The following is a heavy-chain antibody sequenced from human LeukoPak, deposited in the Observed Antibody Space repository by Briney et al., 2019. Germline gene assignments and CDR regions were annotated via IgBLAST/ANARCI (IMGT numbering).Heavy chain of an antibody. Sequence: GGSLRLSCTTSGFTFRDYAMHWVRQAPGKGLEWVSSLNSNGATIGYADSVKGRFSISRDNAKNSLFLQMNSLRAEDMALYYCAKSLSWILGSAPLDYWGQGTLVTVSS. CDR1: GFTFRDYA. V-gene: IGHV3-9*03. D-gene: IGHD2-2*03. CDR2: LNSNGATI. CDR3: AKSLSWILGSAPLDY. J-gene: IGHJ4*02.